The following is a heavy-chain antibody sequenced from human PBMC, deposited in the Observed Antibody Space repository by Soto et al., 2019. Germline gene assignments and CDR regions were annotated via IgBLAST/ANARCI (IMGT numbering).Heavy chain of an antibody. CDR1: GFTFSSYG. V-gene: IGHV3-33*01. J-gene: IGHJ5*02. CDR3: ARDPNDDFWDGYSRGWFDP. D-gene: IGHD3-3*01. Sequence: QVQLVESGGGVVQPGRSLRLSCAASGFTFSSYGMHWVRQAPGKGLEWVAVIWYDGSNKYYADSVKGRFTISRDNSKNPLYVQMNSLRAEDTAVYYCARDPNDDFWDGYSRGWFDPWGQGTLVTVAS. CDR2: IWYDGSNK.